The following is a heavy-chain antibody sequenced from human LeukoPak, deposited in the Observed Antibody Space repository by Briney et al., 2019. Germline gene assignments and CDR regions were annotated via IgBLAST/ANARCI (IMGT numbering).Heavy chain of an antibody. CDR1: GGSISSSSYY. V-gene: IGHV4-39*07. Sequence: PSETLSLTCTVSGGSISSSSYYWGWIRQPPGKGLEWIGSIYYSGSTYYNPSLKSRVTISVDTSKNQFSLKLSSVTAADTAVYYCARGGYYYQNDAFDIWGQGTMVTVSS. CDR2: IYYSGST. CDR3: ARGGYYYQNDAFDI. J-gene: IGHJ3*02. D-gene: IGHD3-22*01.